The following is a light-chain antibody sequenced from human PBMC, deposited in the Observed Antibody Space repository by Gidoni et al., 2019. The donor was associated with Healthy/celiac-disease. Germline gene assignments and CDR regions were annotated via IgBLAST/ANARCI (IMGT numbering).Light chain of an antibody. CDR3: QQYYSTPLT. CDR1: QSVLYSSNNKNY. CDR2: WAS. Sequence: DLVMTQSPASLAASLGERATIKCKSSQSVLYSSNNKNYLAWYQQKPGQPPKLLIYWASTRESGVPDRFSGSGSGTDFTLTISSLQAEDVAVYYCQQYYSTPLTFGGGTKVEIK. V-gene: IGKV4-1*01. J-gene: IGKJ4*01.